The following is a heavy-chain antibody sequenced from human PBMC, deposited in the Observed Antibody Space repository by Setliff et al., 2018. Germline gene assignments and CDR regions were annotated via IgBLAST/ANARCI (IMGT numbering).Heavy chain of an antibody. CDR3: ARLVRYCTRTSCQRLSGDDY. CDR2: VTIYNGNT. Sequence: ASVKVSCKASGYTFSNYGVTWVRQAPGQGLEWMGWVTIYNGNTKYAQNLQGRLTLTTDISTTTAYMELRSLRADDTAVYYCARLVRYCTRTSCQRLSGDDYWGQGALVTVSS. CDR1: GYTFSNYG. D-gene: IGHD2-2*01. J-gene: IGHJ4*02. V-gene: IGHV1-18*01.